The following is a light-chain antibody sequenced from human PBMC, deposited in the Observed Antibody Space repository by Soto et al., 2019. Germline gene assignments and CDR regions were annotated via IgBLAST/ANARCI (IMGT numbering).Light chain of an antibody. V-gene: IGKV3-20*01. J-gene: IGKJ4*01. CDR1: QSISSSF. Sequence: EFVLTQSPGTLSLSPGEIATLSCRASQSISSSFLAWYQQKPGQAPRLLIYGASSRGTGIPDRFSGSGSGTDFTLTISRLEPEDFAVYYCQHYGSSPPLTFGGGTKVEIK. CDR3: QHYGSSPPLT. CDR2: GAS.